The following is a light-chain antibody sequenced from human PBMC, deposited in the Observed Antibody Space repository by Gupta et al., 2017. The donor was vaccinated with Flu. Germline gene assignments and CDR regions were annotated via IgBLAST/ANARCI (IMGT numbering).Light chain of an antibody. J-gene: IGLJ2*01. Sequence: QSVLTQPPSASGTPGQKVTISCSAGSSNIEDNAVSWFQELPGSENRLSIDRKDQRPSGVPDRCAGYRYGTSDSRAIRGLQSEDEAEYYGAAWDDSLNVVVSGGGTKVTV. V-gene: IGLV1-44*01. CDR2: RKD. CDR3: AAWDDSLNVVV. CDR1: SSNIEDNA.